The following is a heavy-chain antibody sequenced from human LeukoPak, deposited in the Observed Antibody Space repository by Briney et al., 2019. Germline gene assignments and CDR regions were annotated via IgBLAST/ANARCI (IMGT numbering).Heavy chain of an antibody. CDR1: GGSVSSYY. Sequence: SETLSLTCTVSGGSVSSYYWSWIRQPAGKGLEWIGRIYTSGSTNYNPSLKSRVTMSVDTSKNQFSLKLSSVTAADTAAYYCARYSGYDIWDAFDIWGQGTMVTVSS. CDR2: IYTSGST. J-gene: IGHJ3*02. D-gene: IGHD5-12*01. CDR3: ARYSGYDIWDAFDI. V-gene: IGHV4-4*07.